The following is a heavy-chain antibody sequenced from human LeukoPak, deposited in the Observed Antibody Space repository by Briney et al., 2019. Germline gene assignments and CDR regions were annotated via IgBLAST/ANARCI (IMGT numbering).Heavy chain of an antibody. J-gene: IGHJ4*02. CDR3: AKEVIVGVSFDY. Sequence: PAGGSLRLSCAASGFTFSSYIMNWVRQAPGKGLEWVAAISGSGGSTYYADSAKGRFTISRDNFKNTLYLQMNSLRAEDTAVYYCAKEVIVGVSFDYWGQGTLVTVSS. V-gene: IGHV3-23*01. D-gene: IGHD1-26*01. CDR1: GFTFSSYI. CDR2: ISGSGGST.